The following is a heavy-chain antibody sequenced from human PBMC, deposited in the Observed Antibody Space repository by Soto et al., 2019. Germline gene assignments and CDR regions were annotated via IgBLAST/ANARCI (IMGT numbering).Heavy chain of an antibody. CDR1: GGAVSSSV. D-gene: IGHD3-16*01. V-gene: IGHV1-69*01. Sequence: QVQLVQSGAEVKKPGSSVRVSCKASGGAVSSSVFSWLRQAPVQGLEWMGGIDHVFGTANYAQKFQGRFTLTSDEHTTTGNMEMSSLTTEDTAVYYCAGGSTLTFDFWGQGTLVTVSS. CDR2: IDHVFGTA. J-gene: IGHJ4*02. CDR3: AGGSTLTFDF.